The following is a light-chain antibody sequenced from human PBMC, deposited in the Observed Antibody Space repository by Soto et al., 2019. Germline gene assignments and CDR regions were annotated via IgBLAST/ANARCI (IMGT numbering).Light chain of an antibody. Sequence: EIVMTQSPATLSVSPGERATLSCRASQSLSSNLAWYQQKPGQAPRLLIYDASTRATGIPARFSGSGSGTEFTLTISSLQSEDFAVYYCQQRSNWPITFGQGTRLEIK. J-gene: IGKJ5*01. CDR3: QQRSNWPIT. CDR1: QSLSSN. CDR2: DAS. V-gene: IGKV3-15*01.